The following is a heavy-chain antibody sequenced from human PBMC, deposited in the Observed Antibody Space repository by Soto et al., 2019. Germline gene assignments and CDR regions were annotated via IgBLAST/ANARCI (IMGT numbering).Heavy chain of an antibody. V-gene: IGHV1-18*03. D-gene: IGHD6-19*01. CDR2: ISPYNGNT. CDR3: SRAAQKWLVAAFDI. J-gene: IGHJ3*02. Sequence: QVQLVQSGAEVKEPGASVKVSCKASGYTFVSYGISWVRQAPGQGLEWMGWISPYNGNTNYVQKLPGRATMPPDAPTSTVYTELRTLRSDGMHVYYCSRAAQKWLVAAFDILGHGPMVTVSS. CDR1: GYTFVSYG.